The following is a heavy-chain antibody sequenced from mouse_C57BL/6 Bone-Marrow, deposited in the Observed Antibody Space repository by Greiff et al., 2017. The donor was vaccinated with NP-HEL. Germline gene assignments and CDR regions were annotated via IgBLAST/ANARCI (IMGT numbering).Heavy chain of an antibody. J-gene: IGHJ2*01. CDR3: ARGRLLRYFDY. CDR2: IYPGDGDT. Sequence: QVQLQQSGPELVKPGASVKISCKASGYAFSSSWMNWVKQRPGKGLEWIGRIYPGDGDTNYNGKFKGKATLTADKSSSTAYMQLSSLTSEDSAVYFCARGRLLRYFDYWGQGTTLTVSS. CDR1: GYAFSSSW. D-gene: IGHD3-2*02. V-gene: IGHV1-82*01.